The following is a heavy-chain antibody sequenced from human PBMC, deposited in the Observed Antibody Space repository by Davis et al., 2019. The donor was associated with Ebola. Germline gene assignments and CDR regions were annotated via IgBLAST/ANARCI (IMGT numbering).Heavy chain of an antibody. CDR1: GGSISSYY. J-gene: IGHJ4*02. CDR3: AGGKIFDRFDY. CDR2: IYYSGST. D-gene: IGHD4-23*01. Sequence: GSLRLSCTVSGGSISSYYWNWIRQPPGKGLEWIGYIYYSGSTNYNPSLKSRVTISVDTSKNQFSLKLSSVTAADTAVYYCAGGKIFDRFDYWGQGTLVTVSS. V-gene: IGHV4-59*01.